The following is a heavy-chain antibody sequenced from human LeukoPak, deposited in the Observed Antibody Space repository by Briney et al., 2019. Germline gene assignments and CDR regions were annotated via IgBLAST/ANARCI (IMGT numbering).Heavy chain of an antibody. D-gene: IGHD5-18*01. Sequence: PGGSLRLSCAASGFTFSSYAMHWVRQAPGKGLEWVAVISYDGSNKYYADSVKGRFTISRDNSKNTLYLQMNSLRAEDTAVYYCARDSADTATCFDIWGQGTMVTVSS. CDR2: ISYDGSNK. CDR3: ARDSADTATCFDI. J-gene: IGHJ3*02. CDR1: GFTFSSYA. V-gene: IGHV3-30*04.